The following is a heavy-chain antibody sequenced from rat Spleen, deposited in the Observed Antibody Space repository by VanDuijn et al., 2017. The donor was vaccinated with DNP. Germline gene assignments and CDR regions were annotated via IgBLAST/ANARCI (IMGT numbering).Heavy chain of an antibody. Sequence: EVQLQESGPGLVKPSQSLSLTCSVTGYSITSHYWGWIRQFPGDKMEWIGHISYSGSTGYNPSLKSRISIIRDTSKNQFFLHLNSVTTEDTATYYCARWSDYFDYWGQGVMVTVSS. V-gene: IGHV3-1*01. J-gene: IGHJ2*01. CDR2: ISYSGST. CDR3: ARWSDYFDY. CDR1: GYSITSHY.